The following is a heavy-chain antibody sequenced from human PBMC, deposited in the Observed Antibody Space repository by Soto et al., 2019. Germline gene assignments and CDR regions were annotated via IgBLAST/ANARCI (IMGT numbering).Heavy chain of an antibody. J-gene: IGHJ4*02. D-gene: IGHD4-17*01. V-gene: IGHV4-34*01. Sequence: SETLSLTCAVYVGSFSVYYWSWIRQPPGKGLEWIGEINHSGSTNYNPSLKSRVTISVDTSKNQFSLKLSSVTAADTAVYYCARPTVTHAAGFDYWGQGTLVTVSS. CDR2: INHSGST. CDR3: ARPTVTHAAGFDY. CDR1: VGSFSVYY.